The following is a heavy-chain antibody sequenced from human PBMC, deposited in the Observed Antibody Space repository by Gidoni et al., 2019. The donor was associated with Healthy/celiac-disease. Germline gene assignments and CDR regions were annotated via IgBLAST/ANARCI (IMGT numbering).Heavy chain of an antibody. V-gene: IGHV3-13*05. CDR1: GFTFSSYD. J-gene: IGHJ6*02. CDR2: IGTAGDP. D-gene: IGHD6-13*01. CDR3: ARGGSSWYYYYGMDV. Sequence: EVQLVASGGGLVQPGGSLRLSCAASGFTFSSYDIHWVLQATGKGLEWVSAIGTAGDPYSPGSVKGRFTISRENAKNSLYLQMNSLRAGDTAVYYCARGGSSWYYYYGMDVWGQGITVTVSS.